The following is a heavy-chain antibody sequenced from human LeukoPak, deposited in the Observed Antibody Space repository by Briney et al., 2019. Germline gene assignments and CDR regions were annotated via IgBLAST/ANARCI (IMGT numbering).Heavy chain of an antibody. Sequence: PTGGSLRLSCADSGFTFSSYAMTWVRQAPGKGLERVSTISGASGTTYYAASVRGRFTISRDNSKNTLYLQLNTLRADDTATYYCAKPISGGLAVTADWFHPWGQGTLVVVSS. CDR3: AKPISGGLAVTADWFHP. CDR2: ISGASGTT. J-gene: IGHJ5*01. V-gene: IGHV3-23*01. D-gene: IGHD6-19*01. CDR1: GFTFSSYA.